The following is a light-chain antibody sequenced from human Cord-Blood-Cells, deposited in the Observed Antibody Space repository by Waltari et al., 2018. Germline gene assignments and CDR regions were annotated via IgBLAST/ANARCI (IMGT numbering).Light chain of an antibody. CDR2: KDS. J-gene: IGLJ3*02. CDR3: QSADSSGTYPV. V-gene: IGLV3-25*03. Sequence: SYELTQPPSVSVSPGQTARITCSGAALPTQSAYWYQQKPGQAPVLVIYKDSERPSGIPERFSGSSSGTTVTLTISGVQAEDEADYYCQSADSSGTYPVFGGGTKLTVL. CDR1: ALPTQS.